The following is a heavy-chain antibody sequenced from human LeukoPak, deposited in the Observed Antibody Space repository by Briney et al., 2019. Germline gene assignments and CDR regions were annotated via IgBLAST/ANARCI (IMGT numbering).Heavy chain of an antibody. CDR3: ARGNDSSGYYYFFDY. Sequence: GGSQRLSCAASGFTFSRYAMHWVRQAPGKGLEYVSAISTNGGSTYYASSVKGRFTISRDNSKNTLYLQMVNLRPEDMAVYYCARGNDSSGYYYFFDYWGQGTLVTVSS. J-gene: IGHJ4*02. V-gene: IGHV3-64*01. CDR1: GFTFSRYA. D-gene: IGHD3-22*01. CDR2: ISTNGGST.